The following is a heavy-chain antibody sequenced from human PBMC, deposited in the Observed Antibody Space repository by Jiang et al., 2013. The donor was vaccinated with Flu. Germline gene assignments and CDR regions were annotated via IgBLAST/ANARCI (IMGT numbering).Heavy chain of an antibody. V-gene: IGHV1-2*02. CDR2: INPNSGGT. D-gene: IGHD3-22*01. J-gene: IGHJ5*02. CDR3: ARGSSSGYGGNWFDP. Sequence: GQGLEWMGWINPNSGGTNYAQKFQGRVTMTRDTSISTAYMELSRLRSDDTAVYYCARGSSSGYGGNWFDPWGQGTLVTVSS.